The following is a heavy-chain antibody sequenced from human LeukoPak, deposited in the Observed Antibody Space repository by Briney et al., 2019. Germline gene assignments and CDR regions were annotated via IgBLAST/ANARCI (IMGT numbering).Heavy chain of an antibody. CDR1: GGSIISNE. J-gene: IGHJ1*01. CDR2: IYYSGST. CDR3: ARGPHYRSTSCYSEHLHH. Sequence: SETLSSTLPPPGGSIISNEWNWFRQPPGKGLEWIGYIYYSGSTNYNPSLESRVTISVDTSRNQFSLKLSSVYAADTAVYYCARGPHYRSTSCYSEHLHHWGQGTLVTVSS. V-gene: IGHV4-59*12. D-gene: IGHD2-2*01.